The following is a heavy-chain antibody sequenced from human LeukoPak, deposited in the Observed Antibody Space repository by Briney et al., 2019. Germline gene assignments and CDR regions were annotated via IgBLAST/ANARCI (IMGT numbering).Heavy chain of an antibody. CDR3: ARESTPSGYISYYYYYYMDV. CDR2: INPNSGGT. D-gene: IGHD3-3*02. J-gene: IGHJ6*03. CDR1: GYTFTGCY. V-gene: IGHV1-2*02. Sequence: GASVKVSCKASGYTFTGCYMHWVRQAPGQGLEWMGWINPNSGGTNYAQKFQGRVTMTRDTSISTAYMELSRLRSDDTAVYYCARESTPSGYISYYYYYYMDVWGKGTTVTVSS.